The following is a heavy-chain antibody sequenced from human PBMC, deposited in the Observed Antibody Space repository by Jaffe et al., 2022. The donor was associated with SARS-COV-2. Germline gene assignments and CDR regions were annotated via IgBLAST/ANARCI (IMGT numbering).Heavy chain of an antibody. J-gene: IGHJ4*02. V-gene: IGHV3-30-3*01. D-gene: IGHD3-9*01. CDR2: TSYDGTTK. CDR3: ARDGGAHYDRLTGYSAY. CDR1: GFIFSNYA. Sequence: QVQLVESGGGVVPPGRSLRLSCVASGFIFSNYAMHWVRQAPGKGPEWVSVTSYDGTTKLYADSVKGRFTISRDNSKNTLNLQMNSLSPEDTAVYYCARDGGAHYDRLTGYSAYWGQGTLVTVSS.